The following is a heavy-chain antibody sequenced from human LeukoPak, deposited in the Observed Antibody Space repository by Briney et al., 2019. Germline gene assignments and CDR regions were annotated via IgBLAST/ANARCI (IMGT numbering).Heavy chain of an antibody. Sequence: PGGSLRLSCAASGFTFSSYAMNWVRQAPGKGLEWVSAISGRGDYTYYADPVKGRFTISRGNSKNTLYLQMNTLRAEDTAVYYCAKTYGSGSYFAFYYWGQGTLVTVSS. CDR2: ISGRGDYT. CDR1: GFTFSSYA. V-gene: IGHV3-23*01. D-gene: IGHD3-10*01. J-gene: IGHJ4*02. CDR3: AKTYGSGSYFAFYY.